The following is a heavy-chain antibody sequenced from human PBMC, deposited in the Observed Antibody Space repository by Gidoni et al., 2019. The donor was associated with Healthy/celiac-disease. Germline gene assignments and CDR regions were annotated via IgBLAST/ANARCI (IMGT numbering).Heavy chain of an antibody. D-gene: IGHD3-3*01. CDR2: ISSRSSYI. Sequence: EVQLVESGGGLVKPGGSLRRYCAASGLTFSSYSRTWVRQAPGKGLEWVSSISSRSSYIYYADSVKGRFTISRDNAKNSLYLQMNSLRAEDTAVYYCARTGAPLEWFPNWFDPWGQGTLVTVSS. V-gene: IGHV3-21*01. J-gene: IGHJ5*02. CDR3: ARTGAPLEWFPNWFDP. CDR1: GLTFSSYS.